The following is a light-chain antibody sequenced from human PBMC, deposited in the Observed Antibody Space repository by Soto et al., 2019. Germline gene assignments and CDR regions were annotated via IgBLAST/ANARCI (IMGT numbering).Light chain of an antibody. CDR2: ETS. CDR1: QSAGSR. Sequence: EIVMTQSPDTVSVSPGEGAELSCRAPQSAGSRVAWYQQKFGQPPRLLIYETSTRANGIPARFSGSGSGTDFTLSISSLQPGDVGIYSCQQYHTWPPITFGQGTRLEIK. V-gene: IGKV3-15*01. J-gene: IGKJ5*01. CDR3: QQYHTWPPIT.